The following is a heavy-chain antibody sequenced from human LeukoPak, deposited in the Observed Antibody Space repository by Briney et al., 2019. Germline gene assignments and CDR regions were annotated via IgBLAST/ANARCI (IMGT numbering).Heavy chain of an antibody. V-gene: IGHV3-23*01. CDR2: ISNEAGDT. J-gene: IGHJ5*02. CDR3: ANGSSAYFFHL. Sequence: GGSLRLSCAASGFIFNNYRLVCVRHAPGKGREWGSSISNEAGDTTYTACVKGPFSVSRDNSKNTLYLQMNSLRAEDPDLYYCANGSSAYFFHLWGQGTLVTVSS. D-gene: IGHD3-22*01. CDR1: GFIFNNYR.